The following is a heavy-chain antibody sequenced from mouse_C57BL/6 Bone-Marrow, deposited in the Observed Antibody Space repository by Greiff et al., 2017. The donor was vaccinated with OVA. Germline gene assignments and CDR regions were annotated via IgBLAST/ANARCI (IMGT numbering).Heavy chain of an antibody. Sequence: QVQLQQSGAELAKPGASVKLSCKASGYTFTSYWMHWVKQRPGQGLEWIGYINPSSGYTKYNQKFKAKATLTADKSSSTAYMQLSSLTYEDSAVYCCARSYYGNPFAYWGQGTTLTVS. CDR3: ARSYYGNPFAY. D-gene: IGHD2-10*01. CDR1: GYTFTSYW. V-gene: IGHV1-7*01. CDR2: INPSSGYT. J-gene: IGHJ2*01.